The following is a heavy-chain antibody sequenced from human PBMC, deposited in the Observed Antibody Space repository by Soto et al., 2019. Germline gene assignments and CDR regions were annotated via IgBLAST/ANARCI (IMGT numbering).Heavy chain of an antibody. D-gene: IGHD6-6*01. CDR3: ARESYSSSSGSYFDY. CDR1: GGTFSSYA. V-gene: IGHV1-69*06. CDR2: IIPIFGTA. J-gene: IGHJ4*02. Sequence: TSVKVSRKASGGTFSSYAISCVRHAPGQGLEWMGGIIPIFGTANYAQKFQGRVTITADNSTSTAYMELSSLRSEDTAVYYCARESYSSSSGSYFDYWGQGTLVTVSS.